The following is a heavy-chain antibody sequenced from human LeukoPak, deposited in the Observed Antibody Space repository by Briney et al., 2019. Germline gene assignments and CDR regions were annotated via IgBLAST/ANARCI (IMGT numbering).Heavy chain of an antibody. CDR2: IIPIFGTA. Sequence: SVKVSCKASGGTFSSYAISWVRQAPGQGLEWMGGIIPIFGTANYAQKFQGRVTTTADESTSTAYMELSSLRSEDTAVYYCARGLAVATMASWFDPWGQGTLVTVSS. CDR1: GGTFSSYA. V-gene: IGHV1-69*13. CDR3: ARGLAVATMASWFDP. J-gene: IGHJ5*02. D-gene: IGHD5-12*01.